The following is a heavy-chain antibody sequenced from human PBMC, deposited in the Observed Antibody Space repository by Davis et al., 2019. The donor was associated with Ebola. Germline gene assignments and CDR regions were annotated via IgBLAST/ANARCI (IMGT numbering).Heavy chain of an antibody. CDR3: ARDNGLIQSPADY. V-gene: IGHV3-21*01. CDR1: GFTFSSYS. J-gene: IGHJ4*02. D-gene: IGHD3-16*01. Sequence: GESLKISCAASGFTFSSYSMNWVRQAPGKGLEWVSSISSSSSYIYYADSVKGRFTISRDNAKNSLYLQMNSLRAEDTAVYYCARDNGLIQSPADYWGQGTLVTVSS. CDR2: ISSSSSYI.